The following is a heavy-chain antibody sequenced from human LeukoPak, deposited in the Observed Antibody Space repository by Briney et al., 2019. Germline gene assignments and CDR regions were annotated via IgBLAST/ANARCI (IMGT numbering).Heavy chain of an antibody. CDR2: ITGSGDTT. D-gene: IGHD3-9*01. J-gene: IGHJ4*02. CDR3: AKWGDYDILTGYYVSDF. Sequence: GGSLRLSCAASGFIFRNYAMSWVRQAPGKGVEWVSAITGSGDTTYYADSVKGRFTISRDNSKNTLYVEMNTLRAEDTAVYYRAKWGDYDILTGYYVSDFWGQGTLVTVSS. CDR1: GFIFRNYA. V-gene: IGHV3-23*01.